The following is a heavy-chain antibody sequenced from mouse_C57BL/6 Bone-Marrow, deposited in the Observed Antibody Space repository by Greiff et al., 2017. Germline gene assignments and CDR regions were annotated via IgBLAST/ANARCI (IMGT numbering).Heavy chain of an antibody. J-gene: IGHJ3*01. Sequence: EVQLQQSGPELVKPGASVKIPCKASGYTFTDYNMDWVKQSHGKSLEWIGDINPNNGGTIYNQKFKGKATLTVDTSSSTAYMELRSLTSEDTAVYYCARRNYYGETYWGQGTLVTVSA. CDR2: INPNNGGT. V-gene: IGHV1-18*01. CDR1: GYTFTDYN. D-gene: IGHD1-1*01. CDR3: ARRNYYGETY.